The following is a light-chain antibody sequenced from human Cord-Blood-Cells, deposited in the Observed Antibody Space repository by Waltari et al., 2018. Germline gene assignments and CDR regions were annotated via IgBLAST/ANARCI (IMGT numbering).Light chain of an antibody. CDR2: GAS. CDR3: QQYGSSPGT. V-gene: IGKV3-20*01. Sequence: TQSTGTLSLSPGERATLSCRASQSVSSSYLTWYQQKPGQAPRLLIYGASSRATGIPDRFSGSGSGTDFTLTISRLEPEDFAVYYCQQYGSSPGTFGQGTKLEIK. CDR1: QSVSSSY. J-gene: IGKJ2*01.